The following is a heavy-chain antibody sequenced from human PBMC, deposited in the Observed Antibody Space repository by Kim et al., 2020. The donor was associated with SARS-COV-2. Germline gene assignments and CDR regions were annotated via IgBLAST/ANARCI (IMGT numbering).Heavy chain of an antibody. J-gene: IGHJ4*02. V-gene: IGHV4-59*01. CDR3: AREREGYTSGCYCDY. Sequence: SETLSLTCTASGGSISSYYWSWIRQTPGKGLEWIGYIYYSGTTNYNPSLKSRVTISVDTTKNQFSLKLSSVTAADTAVYYCAREREGYTSGCYCDYWGQG. D-gene: IGHD6-19*01. CDR2: IYYSGTT. CDR1: GGSISSYY.